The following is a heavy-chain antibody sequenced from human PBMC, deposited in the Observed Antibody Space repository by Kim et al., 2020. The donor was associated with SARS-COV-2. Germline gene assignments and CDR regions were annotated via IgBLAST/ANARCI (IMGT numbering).Heavy chain of an antibody. CDR3: ARISSSSWIDY. Sequence: GGSLRLSCAASGFTFSSYAMSWVRQAPGKGLEWVSSISASGAGTYYADSVKGRFTISRDNSKNTLYLQMNSLRADDTALYYCARISSSSWIDYWGQGTLVTVSS. CDR2: ISASGAGT. CDR1: GFTFSSYA. J-gene: IGHJ4*02. V-gene: IGHV3-23*01. D-gene: IGHD6-6*01.